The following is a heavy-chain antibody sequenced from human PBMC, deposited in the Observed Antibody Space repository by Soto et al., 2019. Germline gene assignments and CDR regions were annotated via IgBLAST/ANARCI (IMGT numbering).Heavy chain of an antibody. J-gene: IGHJ5*02. V-gene: IGHV4-34*01. D-gene: IGHD6-13*01. Sequence: TLSLTCAVYGGSFSGYYWSWIRQPPGKGLEWIGEINHSGSTNYNPSLKSRVTISVDTSKNQFSLKLSSVTAADTAVYYCARERAAAGTDGGWFDPWGQGTLVTVSS. CDR3: ARERAAAGTDGGWFDP. CDR1: GGSFSGYY. CDR2: INHSGST.